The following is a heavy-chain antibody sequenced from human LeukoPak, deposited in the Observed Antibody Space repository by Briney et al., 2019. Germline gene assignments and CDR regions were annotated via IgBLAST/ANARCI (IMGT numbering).Heavy chain of an antibody. V-gene: IGHV3-11*04. CDR2: ISNSGSTI. CDR3: AKDDRYYGSGSYDAKNAFDI. Sequence: PGGSLRLSCAASGSTFSDYYMSWIRQAPGKGLEWVSYISNSGSTIYYADSVKGRFTISRDNSKNTLYLQMNSLRAEDTAVYYCAKDDRYYGSGSYDAKNAFDIWGQGTMVTVSS. D-gene: IGHD3-10*01. J-gene: IGHJ3*02. CDR1: GSTFSDYY.